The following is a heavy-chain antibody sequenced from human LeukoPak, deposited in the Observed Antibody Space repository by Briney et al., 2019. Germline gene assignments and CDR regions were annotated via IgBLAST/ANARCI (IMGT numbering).Heavy chain of an antibody. J-gene: IGHJ4*02. CDR2: IIPILGIA. CDR1: GGTFSSYA. D-gene: IGHD3-22*01. CDR3: ARGFKFNYDSSGYYLNDY. Sequence: ASVKVSCKASGGTFSSYAISWVRQAPGQGLEWMGRIIPILGIANYAQKFQGRVTMTRDTSISTAYMELSRLRSDDTAVYYCARGFKFNYDSSGYYLNDYWGQGTLVTVSS. V-gene: IGHV1-69*04.